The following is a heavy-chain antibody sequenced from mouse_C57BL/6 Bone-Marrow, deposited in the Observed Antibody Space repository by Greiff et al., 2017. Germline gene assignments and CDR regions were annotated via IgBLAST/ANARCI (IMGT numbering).Heavy chain of an antibody. V-gene: IGHV3-1*01. D-gene: IGHD1-1*01. CDR1: GYSITSGYD. Sequence: DVQLQESGPGMVKPSQSLSLTCTVTGYSITSGYDWHWIRHFPGNKLEWMGYISYSGSTNYNPSLKSRISITHDTSKNHFFLKLNSVTTEDTATYYCARYWVYYGSSWFAYWGQGTLVTVSA. J-gene: IGHJ3*01. CDR3: ARYWVYYGSSWFAY. CDR2: ISYSGST.